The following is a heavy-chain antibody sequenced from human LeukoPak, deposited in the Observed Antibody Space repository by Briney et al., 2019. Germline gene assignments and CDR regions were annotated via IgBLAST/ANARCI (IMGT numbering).Heavy chain of an antibody. CDR1: GYTLTELS. Sequence: GASVKVSCKVSGYTLTELSMHWVRQAPGKGLEWMGGFDPEDGETIYAQKFQGRVTMTEDTSTDTAYMELRSLRSDDTAVYYCACVESSGSHNWFDPWGQGTLVTVSS. J-gene: IGHJ5*02. CDR3: ACVESSGSHNWFDP. D-gene: IGHD3-10*01. V-gene: IGHV1-24*01. CDR2: FDPEDGET.